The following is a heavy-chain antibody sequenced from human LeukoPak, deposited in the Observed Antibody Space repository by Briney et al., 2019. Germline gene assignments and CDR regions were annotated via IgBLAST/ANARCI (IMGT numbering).Heavy chain of an antibody. CDR1: GGSFSGYY. Sequence: PSETLSLTCAVYGGSFSGYYWSWIRQPPGKGLEWIGEINHSGSTNYNPSLKSRVTISVDTSKNQFSLKLSSVTAADTAVYYCARGLPRPGYCSSTSCRVGYYFDYWGQGTLVTVSS. CDR2: INHSGST. V-gene: IGHV4-34*01. J-gene: IGHJ4*02. D-gene: IGHD2-2*01. CDR3: ARGLPRPGYCSSTSCRVGYYFDY.